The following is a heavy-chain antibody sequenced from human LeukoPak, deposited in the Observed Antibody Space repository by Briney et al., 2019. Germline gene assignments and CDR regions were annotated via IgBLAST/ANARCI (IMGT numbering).Heavy chain of an antibody. J-gene: IGHJ4*02. Sequence: TGGSLRLSCVASGFSFSSYGMSWVRQAPGKGLEWVSGISGSGGSTYFADSVKGRFTISRDNSKNTLYLQMNSLRAADTAVYYCAKGRYSSGWYDFDSWGQGTRVTVSS. CDR1: GFSFSSYG. D-gene: IGHD6-19*01. CDR3: AKGRYSSGWYDFDS. CDR2: ISGSGGST. V-gene: IGHV3-23*01.